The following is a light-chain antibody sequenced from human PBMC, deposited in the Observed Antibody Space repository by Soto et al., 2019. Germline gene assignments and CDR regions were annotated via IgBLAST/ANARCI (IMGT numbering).Light chain of an antibody. J-gene: IGKJ4*01. CDR3: QQYNSYPLT. CDR2: DAS. V-gene: IGKV1-5*01. CDR1: QSFNRW. Sequence: DIQMTQSPSTLYASVGDRVTITCRASQSFNRWLAWYQQKPGKAPNLLIYDASRLQSGVPSRFSGSGTGTEFTLTISSLQTDDFATYYCQQYNSYPLTFGGGTKVEIK.